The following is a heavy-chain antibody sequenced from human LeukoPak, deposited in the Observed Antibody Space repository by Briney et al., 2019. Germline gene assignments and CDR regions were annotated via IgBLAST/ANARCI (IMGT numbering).Heavy chain of an antibody. V-gene: IGHV3-23*01. J-gene: IGHJ4*02. D-gene: IGHD1-1*01. CDR1: GFTLSIYA. Sequence: GGSLRLSCAASGFTLSIYAMSWVRQAPGKGLEWVSGISGSGGSTYYPDSVKGRFTISRDNSKNTLYLQMNSLRAEDTAVYYCAKGKLDPFDYWGQGTLVTVSS. CDR2: ISGSGGST. CDR3: AKGKLDPFDY.